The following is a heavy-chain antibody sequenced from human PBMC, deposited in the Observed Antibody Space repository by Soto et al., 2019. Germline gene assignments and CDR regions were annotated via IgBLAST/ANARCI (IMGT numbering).Heavy chain of an antibody. CDR2: ISLIGTYI. D-gene: IGHD4-17*01. Sequence: EVQLVESGGGLVKPGGSLRLSCEVSGFSLINYNVNWVRQAPGKGLEWVSYISLIGTYISYADSVKGRFTISRDNAKNLLYLQMDSLRVEDTAVYYCARRGSEVTTGGGALDIWGQGTMVTVSS. CDR3: ARRGSEVTTGGGALDI. V-gene: IGHV3-21*01. CDR1: GFSLINYN. J-gene: IGHJ3*02.